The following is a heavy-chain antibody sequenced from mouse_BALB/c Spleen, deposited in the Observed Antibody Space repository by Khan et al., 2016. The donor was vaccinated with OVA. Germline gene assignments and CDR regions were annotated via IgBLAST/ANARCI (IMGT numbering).Heavy chain of an antibody. CDR1: GLNIKDAY. D-gene: IGHD3-1*01. CDR2: IDPPNGST. J-gene: IGHJ2*01. Sequence: EVQLQQSGAELVKSGATVKLSCTASGLNIKDAYMRWLKQWPAQGIEWIVRIDPPNGSTKYDPTFQGKASITPDTSSNSSYLQFSTVTTEDTAVYYCAGRGTKWGQGTLLTVSS. V-gene: IGHV14-3*02. CDR3: AGRGTK.